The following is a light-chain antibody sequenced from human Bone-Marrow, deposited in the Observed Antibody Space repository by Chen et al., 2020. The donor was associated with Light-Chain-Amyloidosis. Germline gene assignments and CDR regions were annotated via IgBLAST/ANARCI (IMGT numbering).Light chain of an antibody. CDR3: QSADSSGTYEVI. J-gene: IGLJ2*01. CDR2: RDT. CDR1: DLPTKY. Sequence: SYELTQPPSVSVSPGHTARITCSGDDLPTKYAYWYQQKPGQAPVLVIHRDTERPSGISERFAGSSTGTTATLTISGVQAEDEADYHCQSADSSGTYEVIFGGGTKLPVL. V-gene: IGLV3-25*03.